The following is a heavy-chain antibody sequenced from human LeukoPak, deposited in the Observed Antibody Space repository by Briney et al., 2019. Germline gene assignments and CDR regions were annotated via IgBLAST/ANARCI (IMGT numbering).Heavy chain of an antibody. J-gene: IGHJ4*02. CDR2: IYYSGST. D-gene: IGHD5-18*01. Sequence: SETLSLTCTVSGGSISSGDYYWSWIRQPPGKGLEWIGYIYYSGSTYYNPTLKSRVTISVDTSNNQFSLKRSSVTAADTAVYYCARDLPALVPVYWGQGTLVTVSS. V-gene: IGHV4-30-4*01. CDR3: ARDLPALVPVY. CDR1: GGSISSGDYY.